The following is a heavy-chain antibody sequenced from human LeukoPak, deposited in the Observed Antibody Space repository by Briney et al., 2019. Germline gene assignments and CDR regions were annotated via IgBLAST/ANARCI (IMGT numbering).Heavy chain of an antibody. CDR2: ISYDGSNK. V-gene: IGHV3-30-3*01. J-gene: IGHJ4*02. CDR1: GFTFSSYA. D-gene: IGHD1-26*01. Sequence: GGSLRLPCAASGFTFSSYAMHWVRQAPGKGLEWVAVISYDGSNKYYADSVKGRFTISRDNSKNTLYLQMNSLRAEDTAVYYCARLVGARGGYFDYWGQGTLVTVSS. CDR3: ARLVGARGGYFDY.